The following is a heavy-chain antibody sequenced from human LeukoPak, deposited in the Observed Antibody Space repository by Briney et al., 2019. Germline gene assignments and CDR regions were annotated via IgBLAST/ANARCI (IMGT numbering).Heavy chain of an antibody. CDR3: ARQLNPGVRGRPLRD. Sequence: PSETLSLTCAVYGGSFSGYYWSWIRQPPGKGLEWIGEINHSGSTNYNPSLKSRVTISVDTSKNQFSLKLSSVTAADTAVYYCARQLNPGVRGRPLRDWGQGTLVTVSS. V-gene: IGHV4-34*01. D-gene: IGHD3-10*01. CDR2: INHSGST. J-gene: IGHJ4*02. CDR1: GGSFSGYY.